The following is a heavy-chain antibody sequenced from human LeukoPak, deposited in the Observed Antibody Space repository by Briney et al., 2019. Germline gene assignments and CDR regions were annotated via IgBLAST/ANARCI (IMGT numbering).Heavy chain of an antibody. D-gene: IGHD6-19*01. Sequence: SETLSLTCTVSGGSISSYYWSWIRQPPGKGLEWIGEINHSGSTNYNPSLKSRVTISVDTSKNQFSLKLSSVTAADTAVYYCASIAVAGYFDYWGQGTLVTVSS. CDR2: INHSGST. CDR3: ASIAVAGYFDY. CDR1: GGSISSYY. V-gene: IGHV4-34*01. J-gene: IGHJ4*02.